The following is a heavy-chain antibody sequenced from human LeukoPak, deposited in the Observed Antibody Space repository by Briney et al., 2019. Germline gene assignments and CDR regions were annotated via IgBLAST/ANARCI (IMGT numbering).Heavy chain of an antibody. CDR3: AREPVPDLGYCSSTSCLYGMDV. J-gene: IGHJ6*04. CDR2: IWYDGSNK. V-gene: IGHV3-33*01. Sequence: GGSLRLSCAASGFTFSSYGMHWVRQAPGKGLEWVAVIWYDGSNKYYADSVKGRFTISRDNSKNTLYLQVNSLRAEDTAVYYCAREPVPDLGYCSSTSCLYGMDVWGKGTTVTVSS. CDR1: GFTFSSYG. D-gene: IGHD2-2*01.